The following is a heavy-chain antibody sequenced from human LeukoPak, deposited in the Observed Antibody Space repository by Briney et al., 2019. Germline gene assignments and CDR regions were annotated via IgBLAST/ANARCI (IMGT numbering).Heavy chain of an antibody. CDR2: ISSSGSTI. J-gene: IGHJ4*02. CDR1: GFTFSSYE. Sequence: GGSLRLSCAASGFTFSSYEMNWVRQAPGKGLEWVSYISSSGSTIYYADSVKGRFTISRDNAKNSLYLQMNSLRAEDTAVYYSARDGYGGNSPGDYWGQGTLVTVSS. CDR3: ARDGYGGNSPGDY. V-gene: IGHV3-48*03. D-gene: IGHD4-23*01.